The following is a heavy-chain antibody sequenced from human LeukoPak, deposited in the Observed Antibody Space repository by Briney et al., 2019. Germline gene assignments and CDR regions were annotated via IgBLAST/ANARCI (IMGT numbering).Heavy chain of an antibody. J-gene: IGHJ4*02. V-gene: IGHV3-21*01. Sequence: PGGSLRLSCAASGFTFSSYSMNWVRQAPGKGLEWVSSISSSSSYIYYADSVKGRFTISRDNAKNSLYLQMNSLRAEDTAVYYCASFRAFRSVDMMPGYWGQGTLVTVSS. CDR1: GFTFSSYS. CDR2: ISSSSSYI. CDR3: ASFRAFRSVDMMPGY. D-gene: IGHD5-12*01.